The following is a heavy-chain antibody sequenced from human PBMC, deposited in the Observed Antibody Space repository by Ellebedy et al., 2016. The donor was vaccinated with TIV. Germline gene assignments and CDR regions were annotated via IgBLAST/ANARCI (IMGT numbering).Heavy chain of an antibody. Sequence: ASVKVSCKASGYTFTSYGISWVRQAPGQGLEWMGWISAYNGNTNYAQKLQGRVTMTTDTSTSTAYMELSSLRSDDTAVYYCARGHDYIWGSYRLPDYWGQGTLVTVSS. CDR2: ISAYNGNT. CDR3: ARGHDYIWGSYRLPDY. J-gene: IGHJ4*02. V-gene: IGHV1-18*01. CDR1: GYTFTSYG. D-gene: IGHD3-16*02.